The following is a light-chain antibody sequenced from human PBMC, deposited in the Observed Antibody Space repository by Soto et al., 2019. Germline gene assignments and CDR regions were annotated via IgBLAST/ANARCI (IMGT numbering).Light chain of an antibody. Sequence: EIVLAQSPGTLSLSPGERATLSCRASQSISSSYLAWYQQKRGQAPRLLINGASSRATGIPDRVSGSGSGTDFTHTISRLEAEEFAVYYCQQYGSSHSFGGGTKVEIK. CDR3: QQYGSSHS. CDR1: QSISSSY. CDR2: GAS. J-gene: IGKJ4*01. V-gene: IGKV3-20*01.